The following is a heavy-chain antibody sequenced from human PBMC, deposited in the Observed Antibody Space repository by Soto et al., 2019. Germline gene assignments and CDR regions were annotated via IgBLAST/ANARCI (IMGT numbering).Heavy chain of an antibody. CDR2: ISGSGGST. Sequence: LRLSCAASGFTFSSYAMSWVRQAPGKGLEWVSAISGSGGSTYYADSVKGRFTISRDNSKNTLYLQMNSLRAEDTAVYYCAKDLEMTTVTTLDYWGQGTLVTVSS. CDR1: GFTFSSYA. D-gene: IGHD4-4*01. CDR3: AKDLEMTTVTTLDY. J-gene: IGHJ4*02. V-gene: IGHV3-23*01.